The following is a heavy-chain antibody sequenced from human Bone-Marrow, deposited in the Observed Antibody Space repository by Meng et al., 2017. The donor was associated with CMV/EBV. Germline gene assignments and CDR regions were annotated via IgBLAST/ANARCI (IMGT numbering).Heavy chain of an antibody. CDR3: AKGGSSGACGYTRGPLHF. D-gene: IGHD3-16*01. V-gene: IGHV3-9*01. J-gene: IGHJ4*02. CDR2: INWNSGSL. Sequence: SLKISCAASGFTFDDYAMHWVRQAPGKGLEWVSGINWNSGSLGYVDSVKGRFTISRDSAQNSLYLQMNSLRPEDTAFYYCAKGGSSGACGYTRGPLHFWGQGTLVTVSS. CDR1: GFTFDDYA.